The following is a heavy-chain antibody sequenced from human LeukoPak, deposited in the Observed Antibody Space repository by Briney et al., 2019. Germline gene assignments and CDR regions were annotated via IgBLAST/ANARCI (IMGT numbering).Heavy chain of an antibody. CDR1: GGSFSGYY. Sequence: SETLSLTCAVYGGSFSGYYWSWIRQPAGKGLEWIGRIYTSGSTNYNPSLKSRVTISVDTSKNQFSLKLSSVTAADTAVYYCARAGGSSSWYYYYYMDVWGKGTTVTVSS. CDR2: IYTSGST. J-gene: IGHJ6*03. CDR3: ARAGGSSSWYYYYYMDV. D-gene: IGHD6-13*01. V-gene: IGHV4-59*10.